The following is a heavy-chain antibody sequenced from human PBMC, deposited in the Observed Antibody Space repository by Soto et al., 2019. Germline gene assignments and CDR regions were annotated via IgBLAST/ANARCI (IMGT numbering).Heavy chain of an antibody. CDR1: GFTFSSYA. CDR3: AKDRWQWLVQNTFDY. D-gene: IGHD6-19*01. CDR2: ISGSGGST. J-gene: IGHJ4*02. V-gene: IGHV3-23*01. Sequence: EVQLLESGGGLVQPGGSLRLSCAASGFTFSSYAMSWVRQAPGKGLEWVSAISGSGGSTYYADSVKGRFTISRDNSKNTLYLQMNSLRAEDTAAYYCAKDRWQWLVQNTFDYWGQGTLVTVSS.